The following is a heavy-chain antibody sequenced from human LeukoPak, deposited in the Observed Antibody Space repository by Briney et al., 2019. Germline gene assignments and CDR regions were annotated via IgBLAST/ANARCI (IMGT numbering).Heavy chain of an antibody. CDR1: GYTFTSYD. CDR2: IIPIFGSP. Sequence: GSSVKVSCKASGYTFTSYDINWVRQAPGQGLEWMGGIIPIFGSPNYAQKFQGRVTITADESTSTVYMELSSLRSEDTAVYYCARWAQQQLENWFDPWGQGTLVTVSS. CDR3: ARWAQQQLENWFDP. V-gene: IGHV1-69*13. J-gene: IGHJ5*02. D-gene: IGHD6-13*01.